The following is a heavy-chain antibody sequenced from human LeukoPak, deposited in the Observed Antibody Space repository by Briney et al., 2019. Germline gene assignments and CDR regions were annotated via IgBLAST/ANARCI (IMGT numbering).Heavy chain of an antibody. CDR3: AKVYGGNEIADAFDI. D-gene: IGHD4-23*01. CDR2: ISGDGGST. CDR1: GFTFSTYW. Sequence: PGGSLRLSCSASGFTFSTYWMSWVRQAPGKGLEWVSLISGDGGSTYYADSVKGRFTISRDNSKNSLYLQMNSLRTEDTALYYCAKVYGGNEIADAFDIWGQGTMVTVSS. V-gene: IGHV3-43*02. J-gene: IGHJ3*02.